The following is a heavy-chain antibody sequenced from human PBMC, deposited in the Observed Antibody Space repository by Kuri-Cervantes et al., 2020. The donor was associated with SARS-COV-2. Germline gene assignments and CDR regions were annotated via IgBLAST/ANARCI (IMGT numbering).Heavy chain of an antibody. V-gene: IGHV3-23*01. CDR1: GLTFINYA. D-gene: IGHD2-2*02. J-gene: IGHJ4*02. CDR2: ITTGGDTP. CDR3: AAYTPRGDY. Sequence: GGSLRLSCAASGLTFINYAMIWIRQSPGKGLEWVSGITTGGDTPFYAGSVRGRFTISRDNSKDTVYLQMNTLKADDTGMYYCAAYTPRGDYWGQGTQVTVSS.